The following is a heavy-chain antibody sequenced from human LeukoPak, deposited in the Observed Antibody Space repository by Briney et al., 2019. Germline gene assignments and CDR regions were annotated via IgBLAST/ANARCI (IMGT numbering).Heavy chain of an antibody. CDR1: GFTFSSYA. CDR3: ARNKDLGAGAQYYFDF. D-gene: IGHD1/OR15-1a*01. V-gene: IGHV3-30-3*01. CDR2: VSYDASNK. Sequence: GGSLRLSCAASGFTFSSYAMHWVRQAPGKGLEWVAVVSYDASNKYYADSVKGRFTISRDNSKNTLYLQMNSLRGEDTAVYYCARNKDLGAGAQYYFDFWGQGTLVTVS. J-gene: IGHJ4*02.